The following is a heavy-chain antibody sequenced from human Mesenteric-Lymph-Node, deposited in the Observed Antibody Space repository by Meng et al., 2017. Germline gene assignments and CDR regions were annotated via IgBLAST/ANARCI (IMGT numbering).Heavy chain of an antibody. Sequence: QLGQSGAEVKKPGAPVKVSCKASGGSLTGYTINWVRQAPGQGLEWMGRMNPSGGGTSYAQKFQGRVTMTRDTSTSTVYMELSSLRSEDTAVYYCARDSTVTTLPYYFDYWGQGTLVTVSS. CDR1: GGSLTGYT. CDR3: ARDSTVTTLPYYFDY. V-gene: IGHV1-46*01. D-gene: IGHD4-17*01. J-gene: IGHJ4*02. CDR2: MNPSGGGT.